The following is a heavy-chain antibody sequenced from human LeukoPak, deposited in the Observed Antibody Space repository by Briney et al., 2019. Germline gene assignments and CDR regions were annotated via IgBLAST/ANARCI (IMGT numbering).Heavy chain of an antibody. Sequence: GRSLRLSCATSGFTFSKYGMHWVRQAPGKGLEWVAVISYDGSNKYYADSVKGRFTISRDNSKNTLYLQMNSLRPEDAAVYYCANLPLWGQGTLVTVSS. J-gene: IGHJ4*02. CDR1: GFTFSKYG. V-gene: IGHV3-30*18. CDR3: ANLPL. CDR2: ISYDGSNK.